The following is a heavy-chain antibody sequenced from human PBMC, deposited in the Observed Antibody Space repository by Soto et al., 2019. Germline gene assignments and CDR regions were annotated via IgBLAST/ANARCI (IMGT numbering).Heavy chain of an antibody. CDR1: GGSISSYY. V-gene: IGHV4-39*01. CDR3: ARQRSSGWYWFDP. CDR2: IYYSGST. J-gene: IGHJ5*02. Sequence: SETLSLTCTVSGGSISSYYWGWIRQPPGKGLEWIGSIYYSGSTYYNPSLKSRVTISVDTSKNQFSLKLSSVTAADTAVYYCARQRSSGWYWFDPWGQGTLVTVSS. D-gene: IGHD6-19*01.